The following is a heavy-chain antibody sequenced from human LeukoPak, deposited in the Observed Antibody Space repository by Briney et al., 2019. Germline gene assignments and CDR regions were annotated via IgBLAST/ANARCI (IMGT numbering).Heavy chain of an antibody. V-gene: IGHV3-30*02. CDR2: IRYDGSDK. CDR3: ARDIVLMVYASGPYFDY. J-gene: IGHJ4*02. Sequence: GGSLRLSCAASGFTFSTYDMHWVRQAPGKGLEWVSFIRYDGSDKLYADSVKGRFTVSRDNSKNTLYLQMNSLRAEDTAVYYCARDIVLMVYASGPYFDYWGQGTLVTVSS. D-gene: IGHD2-8*01. CDR1: GFTFSTYD.